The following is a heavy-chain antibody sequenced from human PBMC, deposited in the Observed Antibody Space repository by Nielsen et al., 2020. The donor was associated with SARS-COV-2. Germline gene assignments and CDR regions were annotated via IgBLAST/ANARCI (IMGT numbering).Heavy chain of an antibody. J-gene: IGHJ2*01. Sequence: SLKISCAASGFTFDDYAMHWVRQAPGKGLEWVSGISRNSGSIGYADSVKGRFTISRDNAKNSLYLQMNSLRAEDTALYYCAKAFFDRNWYFDLWGRGTLVTVSS. CDR1: GFTFDDYA. CDR2: ISRNSGSI. CDR3: AKAFFDRNWYFDL. V-gene: IGHV3-9*01.